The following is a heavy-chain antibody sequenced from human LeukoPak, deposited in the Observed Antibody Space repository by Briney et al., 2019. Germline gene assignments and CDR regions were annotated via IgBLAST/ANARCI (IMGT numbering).Heavy chain of an antibody. CDR1: GFTFRTYA. CDR3: AKDPSGSGPDFDY. Sequence: GGSLRLSCAASGFTFRTYAMNWVRQAPGKGLEWVSAISGSGGSTYYADSVKGRFTISRDNSKNTLYLQMNSLRAEDTAVYYCAKDPSGSGPDFDYWGQGTLVTVSS. J-gene: IGHJ4*02. D-gene: IGHD1-26*01. V-gene: IGHV3-23*01. CDR2: ISGSGGST.